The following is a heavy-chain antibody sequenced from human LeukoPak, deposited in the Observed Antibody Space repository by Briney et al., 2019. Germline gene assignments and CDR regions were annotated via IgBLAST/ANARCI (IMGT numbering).Heavy chain of an antibody. J-gene: IGHJ6*03. V-gene: IGHV5-51*01. CDR3: ARHRKDFWSGYYASYYYVDV. CDR1: GYSFTSYW. D-gene: IGHD3-3*01. Sequence: GESLKISCKGSGYSFTSYWIGWVRQVPGKGLEWVGIIYPGDSDTRYSPSFQGQVTISADKSISTAYLQWSSLKASDTAMYYCARHRKDFWSGYYASYYYVDVWGKGTTVTVSS. CDR2: IYPGDSDT.